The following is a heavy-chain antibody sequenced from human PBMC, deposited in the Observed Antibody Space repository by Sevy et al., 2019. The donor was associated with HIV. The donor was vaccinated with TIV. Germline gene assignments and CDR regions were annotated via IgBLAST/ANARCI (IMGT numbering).Heavy chain of an antibody. V-gene: IGHV3-73*01. CDR3: TRRAGWGNWNDRRAFDI. CDR2: IRSKANSYAT. CDR1: GFTFSGSA. D-gene: IGHD1-20*01. Sequence: GGSLRLSCAASGFTFSGSAMHWVRQASGKGLEWVGRIRSKANSYATAYAASVKGRFTISRDDSKNTAYLQMNSLKTEDTAVYYCTRRAGWGNWNDRRAFDIWGQGTMVTVSS. J-gene: IGHJ3*02.